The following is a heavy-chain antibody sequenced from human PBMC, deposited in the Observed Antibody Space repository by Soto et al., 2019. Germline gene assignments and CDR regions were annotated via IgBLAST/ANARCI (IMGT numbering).Heavy chain of an antibody. CDR2: MFYSGAT. D-gene: IGHD2-15*01. CDR1: GGSISDISYC. J-gene: IGHJ5*02. Sequence: SETLSLTCTVSGGSISDISYCWGWIRQPPGKGLQWIGCMFYSGATYYNPSLKNRVTLSVDTSNNEFSLKLVSVTAPDTAVYYCARHKSGSDWLDPWGQGTLVTSPQ. V-gene: IGHV4-39*01. CDR3: ARHKSGSDWLDP.